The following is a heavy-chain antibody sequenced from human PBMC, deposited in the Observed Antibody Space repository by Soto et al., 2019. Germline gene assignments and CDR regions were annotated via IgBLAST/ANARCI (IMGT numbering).Heavy chain of an antibody. D-gene: IGHD3-10*01. V-gene: IGHV3-23*01. Sequence: EVQLLESGGGLVQPGGSLRLSCAASGFTFSSYAMSWVRQAPGKGLEWVSAISGSGGSTYYADSVKGRFTISRDNSKNQRYRQRTSLRAEDTAVYYRAKDVTGGFGELLSELDYWGQGTLVTVSS. CDR3: AKDVTGGFGELLSELDY. CDR2: ISGSGGST. CDR1: GFTFSSYA. J-gene: IGHJ4*02.